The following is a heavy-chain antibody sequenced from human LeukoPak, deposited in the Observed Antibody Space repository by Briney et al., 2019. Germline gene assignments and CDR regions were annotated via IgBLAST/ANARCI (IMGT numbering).Heavy chain of an antibody. J-gene: IGHJ4*02. CDR3: ARALGGSYYDY. Sequence: SETLSLTCTVSGGSISSYYWSWIRQPPGKGLEWIGYIYYSGSTNYNPSLKSRVTISVDTSKNQFSLKLSSVTAADAAVYYCARALGGSYYDYWGQGTLVTVSS. CDR1: GGSISSYY. V-gene: IGHV4-59*12. D-gene: IGHD3-16*01. CDR2: IYYSGST.